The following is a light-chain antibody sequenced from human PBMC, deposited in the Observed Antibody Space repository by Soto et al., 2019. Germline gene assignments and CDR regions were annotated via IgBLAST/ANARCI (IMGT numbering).Light chain of an antibody. Sequence: EIVMTQSPANLSVSPGERATLSGKASQSIGIKLAWYQQKPGQAPPLLIYGASTRANGSPARFSGSGSGTEFTLTISVLLSEDFAVYHCQQYSYWPPWTFGQGTKVEIK. CDR3: QQYSYWPPWT. CDR1: QSIGIK. V-gene: IGKV3-15*01. J-gene: IGKJ1*01. CDR2: GAS.